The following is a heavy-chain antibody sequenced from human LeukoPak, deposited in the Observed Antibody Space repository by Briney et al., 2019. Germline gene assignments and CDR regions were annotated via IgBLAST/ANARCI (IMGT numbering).Heavy chain of an antibody. Sequence: GGSLRLSCAVSGFTFRNYGMYWVRQAPGKGLEWVAVISYDGSEKYYADSVKGRFTISRDNSNNTLSVQMNSLRPEDTAVYYCARAPEGLRILSADYWGQGVLVTVSS. V-gene: IGHV3-30*03. D-gene: IGHD2/OR15-2a*01. J-gene: IGHJ4*02. CDR1: GFTFRNYG. CDR2: ISYDGSEK. CDR3: ARAPEGLRILSADY.